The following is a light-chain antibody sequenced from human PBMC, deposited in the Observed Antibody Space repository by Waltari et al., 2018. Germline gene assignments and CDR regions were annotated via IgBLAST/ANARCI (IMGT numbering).Light chain of an antibody. CDR1: KSTSSY. J-gene: IGKJ2*01. Sequence: DIQMTQSPSSLSASVVDRVTITCRASKSTSSYLNWYQQKPGKAPKLLIYAASSLQSGVPSRFSGSGSGTDFTLTSSSLQPADVATYYCQQSYSTPYTFGQGTKLEIK. CDR3: QQSYSTPYT. CDR2: AAS. V-gene: IGKV1-39*01.